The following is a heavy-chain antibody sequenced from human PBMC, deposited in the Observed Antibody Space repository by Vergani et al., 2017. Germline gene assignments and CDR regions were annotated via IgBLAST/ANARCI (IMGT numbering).Heavy chain of an antibody. J-gene: IGHJ5*02. Sequence: QVQLQESGPGLVKSSETLSLTCSVSFDSIRNLYCNWIRQPPGKGLEWIGSIHYSENTNYNPSLKTRVTISVDTSKNQFSRTLTSVTAADTAVYYCASVTHSGQRADRWGQGILVTVTS. CDR2: IHYSENT. D-gene: IGHD6-19*01. CDR3: ASVTHSGQRADR. CDR1: FDSIRNLY. V-gene: IGHV4-59*11.